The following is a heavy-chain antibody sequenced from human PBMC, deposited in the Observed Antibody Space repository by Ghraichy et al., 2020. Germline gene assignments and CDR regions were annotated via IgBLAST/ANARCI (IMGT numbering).Heavy chain of an antibody. V-gene: IGHV3-23*01. J-gene: IGHJ4*02. CDR1: GFTLTNYA. CDR2: ISGGGGTT. Sequence: GGSLRLSCRTSGFTLTNYAINWVRQASGKGLEWVSSISGGGGTTYFADSVQDRFTISRDISKATVYLQMDSLRTEDTAIYCCARGPERSPAKFEYWGQGTLVTVSS. CDR3: ARGPERSPAKFEY.